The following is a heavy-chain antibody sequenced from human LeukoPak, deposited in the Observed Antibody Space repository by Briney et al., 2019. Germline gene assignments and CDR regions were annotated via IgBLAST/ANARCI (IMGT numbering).Heavy chain of an antibody. CDR3: ARDYGDAGPNYYYYYMDV. D-gene: IGHD4-17*01. V-gene: IGHV1-2*02. J-gene: IGHJ6*03. CDR1: GGTFSSYA. Sequence: ASVKVSCKASGGTFSSYAISWVRQAPGQGLEWMGWINPNSGGTNYAQKFQGRVTMTRDTSISTAYMELSRLRSDDTAVYYCARDYGDAGPNYYYYYMDVWGKGTTVTVSS. CDR2: INPNSGGT.